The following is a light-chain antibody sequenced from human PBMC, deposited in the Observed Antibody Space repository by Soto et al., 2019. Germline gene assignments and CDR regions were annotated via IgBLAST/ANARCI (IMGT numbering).Light chain of an antibody. CDR1: QGISSY. J-gene: IGKJ4*01. CDR2: AAS. V-gene: IGKV1-9*01. CDR3: QQINSYPLP. Sequence: QLTQSPYSLYASAGDRVTITCRASQGISSYLAWYQQKPGKAPKLPVYAASTLQSGVPSSFSGSGAGTDFTLTISSLQPEDFLTYSWQQINSYPLPFGGGTKVEIK.